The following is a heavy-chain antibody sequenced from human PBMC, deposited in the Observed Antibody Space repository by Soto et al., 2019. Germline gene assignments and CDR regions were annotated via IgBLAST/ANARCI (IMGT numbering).Heavy chain of an antibody. D-gene: IGHD6-6*01. CDR2: SGGT. CDR3: ATSIAARGPFDF. Sequence: SGGTNYAQKFQGWVTMTRDTSISTAYRELSRLRSDDTAVYYCATSIAARGPFDFWGQGTLVTVSS. J-gene: IGHJ4*02. V-gene: IGHV1-2*04.